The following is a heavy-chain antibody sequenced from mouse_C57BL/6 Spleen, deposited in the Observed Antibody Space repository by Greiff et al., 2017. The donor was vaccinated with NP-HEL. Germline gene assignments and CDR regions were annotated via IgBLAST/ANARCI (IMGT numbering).Heavy chain of an antibody. J-gene: IGHJ3*01. V-gene: IGHV2-2*01. CDR1: GFSLTSYG. Sequence: VQLQQSGPGLVQPSQSLSITCTVSGFSLTSYGVHWVRQSPGTGLERLGVIWSGGSTDYNAAFISRLSISKDNSKSQVFFKMNRLQADDTAIYYCARKGDWDETWFAYWGQGTLVTVSA. D-gene: IGHD4-1*01. CDR3: ARKGDWDETWFAY. CDR2: IWSGGST.